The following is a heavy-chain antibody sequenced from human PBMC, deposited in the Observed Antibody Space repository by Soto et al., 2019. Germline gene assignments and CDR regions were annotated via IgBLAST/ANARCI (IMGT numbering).Heavy chain of an antibody. CDR1: GYSFTSYW. CDR2: IYPCDSDT. V-gene: IGHV5-51*01. J-gene: IGHJ4*02. Sequence: ESLKISFKGSGYSFTSYWIGWVGQIPGKGLEWMGIIYPCDSDTRYSPSFQGQVTISADKSISTAYLQWSSLKASDTAMYYCARKYYYGSGSYYPGWYFDYWGQGTLVTVSS. CDR3: ARKYYYGSGSYYPGWYFDY. D-gene: IGHD3-10*01.